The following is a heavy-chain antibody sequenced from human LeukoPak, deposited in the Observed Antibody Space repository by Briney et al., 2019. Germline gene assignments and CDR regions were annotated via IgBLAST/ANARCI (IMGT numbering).Heavy chain of an antibody. CDR1: GGSISSSSYY. V-gene: IGHV4-39*01. Sequence: TSETLSLTCTVSGGSISSSSYYWGWIRQPPGKGLEWIRSIYFSESTYYNPSLKSRVTISVDTSKNQFSLKLSSVTAADTAVYYCARHVGVGATLFDYWGQGTLVTVSS. J-gene: IGHJ4*02. CDR3: ARHVGVGATLFDY. CDR2: IYFSEST. D-gene: IGHD1-26*01.